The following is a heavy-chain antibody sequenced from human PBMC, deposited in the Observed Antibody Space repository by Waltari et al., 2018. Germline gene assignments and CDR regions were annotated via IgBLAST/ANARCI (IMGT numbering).Heavy chain of an antibody. CDR1: GLPVSSNN. CDR2: IYSDGGT. CDR3: ARDAT. J-gene: IGHJ5*02. Sequence: EVKLVDTGGGLIQPGGSLRLSCAASGLPVSSNNMIWVRRAPGKGLEWVSVIYSDGGTYYADSVKGRFTISRDNSKNTVYLQMNSLRAEDTALYYCARDATWGQGTLVTVSS. V-gene: IGHV3-53*02.